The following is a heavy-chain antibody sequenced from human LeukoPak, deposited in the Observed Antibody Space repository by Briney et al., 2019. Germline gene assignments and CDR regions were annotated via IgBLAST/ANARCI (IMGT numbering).Heavy chain of an antibody. CDR2: IYYSGST. CDR3: ARGFETGSIDY. V-gene: IGHV4-59*01. CDR1: GGSISSYY. Sequence: PSETLSLTCTVSGGSISSYYWSWVRQPPGRGLEWIGYIYYSGSTNYNSSLKSRVTISVVTSKNQFSLKLSSVTAADTAVYYCARGFETGSIDYWGQGTLVTVSS. J-gene: IGHJ4*02. D-gene: IGHD3-9*01.